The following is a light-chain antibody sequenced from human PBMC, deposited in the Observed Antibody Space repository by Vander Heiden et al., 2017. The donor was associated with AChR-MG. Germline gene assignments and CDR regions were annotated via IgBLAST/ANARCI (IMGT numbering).Light chain of an antibody. CDR3: AAWDDSLSGVV. J-gene: IGLJ2*01. V-gene: IGLV1-47*01. CDR2: RNN. CDR1: SSNIGSSY. Sequence: QSVLTQPLSASGTPGQRVTIPCAGSSSNIGSSYFYWYHRPPGTAPKLLICRNNHRPSGVPDRFSGSKSGTSASLAISGLRSEDEADYYCAAWDDSLSGVVFGGGTKLTVL.